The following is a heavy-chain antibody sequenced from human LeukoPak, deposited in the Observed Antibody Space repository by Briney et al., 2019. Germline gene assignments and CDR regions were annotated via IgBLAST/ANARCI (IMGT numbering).Heavy chain of an antibody. CDR3: ARGRLSGVAVAAPDY. V-gene: IGHV4-59*11. Sequence: PSETLSFTCTVSGDSIRSHFWSWIRQPPGKGLEWIGYIDYSGSTNYNPSLKSRVTISADTSKNQFSLKLSSVTAADTAVYYCARGRLSGVAVAAPDYWGQGTLVTVSS. CDR1: GDSIRSHF. J-gene: IGHJ4*02. D-gene: IGHD6-19*01. CDR2: IDYSGST.